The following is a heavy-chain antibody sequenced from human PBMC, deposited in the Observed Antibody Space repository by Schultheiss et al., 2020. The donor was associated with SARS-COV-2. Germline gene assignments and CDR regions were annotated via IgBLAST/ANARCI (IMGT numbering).Heavy chain of an antibody. CDR2: IWYDGSNK. V-gene: IGHV3-33*08. J-gene: IGHJ4*02. Sequence: GGSLRLSCAASGFTFSSYGMHWVRQAPGKGLEWVAVIWYDGSNKYYADSVKGRFTISRDNAKNTLYLQMNSLRAEDTAVYYCAREGPLGSYSFDYWGQGTLVTVSS. CDR3: AREGPLGSYSFDY. CDR1: GFTFSSYG. D-gene: IGHD7-27*01.